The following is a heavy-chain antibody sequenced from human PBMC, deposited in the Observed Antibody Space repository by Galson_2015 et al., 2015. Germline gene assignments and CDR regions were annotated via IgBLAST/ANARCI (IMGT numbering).Heavy chain of an antibody. Sequence: SLRLSCASSGFTFSDYSMTWVRQAPGKGLDWVSYIRGSGSTMYYAESVKGRFTISRDNAKNSLHLQMNSLSDGDTAVYYCARGFWTGRSDAFDIWGQGTMVTVSS. CDR1: GFTFSDYS. CDR3: ARGFWTGRSDAFDI. D-gene: IGHD3/OR15-3a*01. V-gene: IGHV3-48*02. J-gene: IGHJ3*02. CDR2: IRGSGSTM.